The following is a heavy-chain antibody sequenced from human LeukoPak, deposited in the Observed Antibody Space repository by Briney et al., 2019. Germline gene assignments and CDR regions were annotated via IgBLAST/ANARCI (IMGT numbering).Heavy chain of an antibody. V-gene: IGHV3-53*04. CDR1: GFTGSSNY. J-gene: IGHJ6*02. D-gene: IGHD3-10*01. Sequence: GGSLRLSCAAPGFTGSSNYMSRVRQAPGKGLEWVSVIYSGGSTYYADSVKGRFTISRHNSKNTLYLQLNSLRAEDTAVYYCARGAEGAKITMVRGKGMDVWGQETTVTVSS. CDR3: ARGAEGAKITMVRGKGMDV. CDR2: IYSGGST.